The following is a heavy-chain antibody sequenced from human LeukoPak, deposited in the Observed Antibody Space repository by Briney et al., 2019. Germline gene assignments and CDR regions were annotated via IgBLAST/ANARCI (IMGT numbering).Heavy chain of an antibody. CDR2: INHSGST. D-gene: IGHD6-19*01. CDR1: GGSFSGYY. V-gene: IGHV4-34*01. Sequence: TSETLSLTCAVYGGSFSGYYWSWIRQPPGKGLEWIGEINHSGSTNYNPSLKSRVTISVDTSKNQFSLKLSSVTAADTAVYYCARPAVAARHFDYWGQGTLVTVSS. J-gene: IGHJ4*02. CDR3: ARPAVAARHFDY.